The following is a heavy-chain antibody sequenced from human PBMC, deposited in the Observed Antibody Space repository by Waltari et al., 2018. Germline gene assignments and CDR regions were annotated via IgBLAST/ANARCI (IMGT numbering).Heavy chain of an antibody. V-gene: IGHV3-73*01. CDR3: SGGEVTGTDF. J-gene: IGHJ4*02. CDR1: GLGFSGSS. D-gene: IGHD6-19*01. Sequence: EVQVVESGGGLVQPGGSLKLSCATSGLGFSGSSIHWVRQTSGKGLEWVGRIRREPYNYATAYSASVKGRFTISRDDSKNTAFLQMNSLMTEDTAVYYCSGGEVTGTDFWGQGTLVTVSS. CDR2: IRREPYNYAT.